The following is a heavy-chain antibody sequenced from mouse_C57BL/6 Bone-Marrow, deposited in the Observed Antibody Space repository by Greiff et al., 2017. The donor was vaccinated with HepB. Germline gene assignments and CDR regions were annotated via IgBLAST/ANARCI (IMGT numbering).Heavy chain of an antibody. D-gene: IGHD1-1*01. CDR3: ARRALTTHYGSSPWYFDV. CDR1: GYTFTDYN. J-gene: IGHJ1*03. CDR2: INPNNGGT. V-gene: IGHV1-22*01. Sequence: DVQLQESGPELVKPGASVKMSCKASGYTFTDYNMHWVKQSHGKSLEWIGYINPNNGGTSYNQKFKGKATLTVNKSSSTAYMELRSLTSEDSAVYYCARRALTTHYGSSPWYFDVWGTGTTVTVSS.